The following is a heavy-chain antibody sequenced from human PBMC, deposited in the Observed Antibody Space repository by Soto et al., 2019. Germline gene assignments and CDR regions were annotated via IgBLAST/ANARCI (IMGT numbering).Heavy chain of an antibody. D-gene: IGHD3-10*01. V-gene: IGHV3-48*02. CDR1: GFTFSSYS. CDR3: ASSGSSLGFVDEDYYYYGMDV. J-gene: IGHJ6*02. CDR2: ISSSSSTI. Sequence: GGSLRLSCAASGFTFSSYSMNWVRQAPGKGLEWVSYISSSSSTIYYADSVKGRFTISRDNAKNSLYLQMNSLRDEDTAVYYCASSGSSLGFVDEDYYYYGMDVWGQGTTVTVSS.